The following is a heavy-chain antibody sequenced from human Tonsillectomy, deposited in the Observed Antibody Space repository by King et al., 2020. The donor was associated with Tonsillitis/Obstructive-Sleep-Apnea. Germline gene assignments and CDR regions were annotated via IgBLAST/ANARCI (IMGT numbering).Heavy chain of an antibody. D-gene: IGHD3-10*01. Sequence: VQLVESGGGLVKPGGSLRLSGAASAFTFSNAWLNWVRQAPGKGLEWVGRIKSKSDGGTTDYAAPVKGRFTISRDDSRNTLYLQMNSLKTEDTAVYFCTTAGSMVYYGMDVWGQGTTVTVSS. V-gene: IGHV3-15*07. CDR2: IKSKSDGGTT. CDR3: TTAGSMVYYGMDV. J-gene: IGHJ6*02. CDR1: AFTFSNAW.